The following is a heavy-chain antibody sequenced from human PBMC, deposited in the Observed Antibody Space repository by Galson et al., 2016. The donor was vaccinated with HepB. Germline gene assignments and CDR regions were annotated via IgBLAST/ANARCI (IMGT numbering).Heavy chain of an antibody. Sequence: SLRLSCAASGFTFSNYGLTWVRQAPGKGLEVVSSISRSGESTDYAASVKGRFTISRDNSKNTLSLQMNSLTADDTAIYYCVQGSTAPAVWGKGTTVTVPS. CDR1: GFTFSNYG. CDR2: ISRSGEST. V-gene: IGHV3-23*01. CDR3: VQGSTAPAV. D-gene: IGHD1-26*01. J-gene: IGHJ6*04.